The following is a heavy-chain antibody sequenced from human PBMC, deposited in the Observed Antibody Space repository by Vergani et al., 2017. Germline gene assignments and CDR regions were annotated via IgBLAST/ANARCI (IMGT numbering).Heavy chain of an antibody. CDR3: AREGYSSSWRPYWYFDL. Sequence: QVQLVQSGAEVKKPGSSVKVSCKASGGTFSSYAISWVRQAPGQGLEWMGRIIPIFGTANYAQKFQGRVTITADKSTSTAYMELSSLRSEDTAVYYCAREGYSSSWRPYWYFDLWGRGTLVTVSS. D-gene: IGHD6-13*01. CDR1: GGTFSSYA. J-gene: IGHJ2*01. CDR2: IIPIFGTA. V-gene: IGHV1-69*14.